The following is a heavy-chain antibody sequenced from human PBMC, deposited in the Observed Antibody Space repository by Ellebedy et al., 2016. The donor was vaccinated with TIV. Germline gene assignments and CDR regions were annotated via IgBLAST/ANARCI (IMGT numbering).Heavy chain of an antibody. V-gene: IGHV3-53*01. Sequence: GESLKISCAASGFTVSSNYMSWVLQAPGKGLEWVSVIYSGGSTYYADSVKGRFTISRDNSKNTLYLQMNSLRAEDTDVYYCARRPNYYGMDVWGQGTTVTVSS. CDR3: ARRPNYYGMDV. J-gene: IGHJ6*02. CDR1: GFTVSSNY. CDR2: IYSGGST. D-gene: IGHD6-6*01.